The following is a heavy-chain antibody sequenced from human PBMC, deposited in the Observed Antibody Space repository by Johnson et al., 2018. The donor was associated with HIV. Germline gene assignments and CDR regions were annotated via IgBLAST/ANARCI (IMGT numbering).Heavy chain of an antibody. CDR2: IWYDGSNK. V-gene: IGHV3-33*06. Sequence: QVQLVESGGGVVQPGRSLRLSCAASGFTFSSYGMHWVRQAPGKGLEWVAVIWYDGSNKYYADSVKGRFTISRDNSKNTMYLQMNSLRAEDTAVYYCVKGFRRYLKFGGGLLDAFDLWGQGTMVTVSS. D-gene: IGHD3-9*01. CDR3: VKGFRRYLKFGGGLLDAFDL. CDR1: GFTFSSYG. J-gene: IGHJ3*01.